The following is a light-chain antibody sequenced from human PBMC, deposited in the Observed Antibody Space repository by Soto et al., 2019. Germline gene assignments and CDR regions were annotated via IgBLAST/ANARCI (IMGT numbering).Light chain of an antibody. CDR1: SSDVGGYNY. CDR2: DVT. V-gene: IGLV2-14*03. J-gene: IGLJ3*02. Sequence: QSALTQPASVSGYPGQSITISCTGTSSDVGGYNYVSWYQHHPGKAPKLMIYDVTNRPSGVSNRFSGSKSGNTASLTISGLQAEDEADYYCTSYTTSSPYLVFGGGTKVTVL. CDR3: TSYTTSSPYLV.